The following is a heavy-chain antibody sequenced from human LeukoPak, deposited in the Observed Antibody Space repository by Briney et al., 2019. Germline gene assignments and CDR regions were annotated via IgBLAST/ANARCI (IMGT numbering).Heavy chain of an antibody. J-gene: IGHJ5*02. V-gene: IGHV3-53*01. CDR3: ARDAPQVPAAGVLAS. D-gene: IGHD6-13*01. Sequence: GGSLRLSCAASGFTVSDHYMSWVRQAPGKGLEWVSVMYSRGDTYYANSVKGRFTFSRDISKNTLYLQMNGLRVEDTAMYYCARDAPQVPAAGVLASWGQGTLVIVSS. CDR2: MYSRGDT. CDR1: GFTVSDHY.